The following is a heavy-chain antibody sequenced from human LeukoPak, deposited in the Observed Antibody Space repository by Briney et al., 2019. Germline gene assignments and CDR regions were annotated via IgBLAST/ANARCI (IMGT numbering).Heavy chain of an antibody. CDR2: NIPIFGTA. CDR3: ARDQVRYYYMDV. D-gene: IGHD1-1*01. CDR1: GGTFSSYA. J-gene: IGHJ6*03. Sequence: SVKVSCKASGGTFSSYAISWVRQAPGQGLEWMGGNIPIFGTANYAQKFQGRVTITTDESTSTAYMELSSLRSEDTAVYYCARDQVRYYYMDVWGKGTTVTVSS. V-gene: IGHV1-69*05.